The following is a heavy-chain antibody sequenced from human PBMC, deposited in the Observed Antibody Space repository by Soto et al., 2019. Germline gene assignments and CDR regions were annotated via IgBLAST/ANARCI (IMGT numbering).Heavy chain of an antibody. CDR1: GFTFSNYW. J-gene: IGHJ4*02. D-gene: IGHD3-22*01. Sequence: LRLSCAASGFTFSNYWIHWVRQAPGKGLVWVSRINTDGTITSYADSVKGRFTISRDNAKTTVYLQMNSLRADDTATYYCSLHKFDSSGSFATDFWGQGTLVTVSS. CDR2: INTDGTIT. V-gene: IGHV3-74*01. CDR3: SLHKFDSSGSFATDF.